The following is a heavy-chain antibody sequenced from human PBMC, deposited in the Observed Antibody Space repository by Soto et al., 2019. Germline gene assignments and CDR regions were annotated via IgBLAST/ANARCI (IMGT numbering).Heavy chain of an antibody. J-gene: IGHJ4*02. CDR2: ISYDGSNK. Sequence: SGGSLRLSCAASGFTFSSYAMHWVRQAPGKGLEWVAVISYDGSNKYYADSVKGRFTISRDNSKNTLYLQMNSLRAEDTAVYYCARDYGFDSSSFDYWGQGTLVTVSS. CDR1: GFTFSSYA. V-gene: IGHV3-30-3*01. CDR3: ARDYGFDSSSFDY. D-gene: IGHD6-6*01.